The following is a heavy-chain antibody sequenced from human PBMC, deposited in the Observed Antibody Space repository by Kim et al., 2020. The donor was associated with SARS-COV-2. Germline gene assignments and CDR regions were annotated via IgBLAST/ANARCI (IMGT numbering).Heavy chain of an antibody. V-gene: IGHV3-23*01. D-gene: IGHD1-26*01. CDR3: AKTGALRPPDY. CDR2: ISGDATTT. J-gene: IGHJ4*02. CDR1: GFTFSGYA. Sequence: GGSLRLSCATSGFTFSGYAMSWVRQAPGKGLEWVSVISGDATTTYYADSVKGRFTISRDNSKNTLYLQMNSLRAEDTAVYYCAKTGALRPPDYWGQGTLV.